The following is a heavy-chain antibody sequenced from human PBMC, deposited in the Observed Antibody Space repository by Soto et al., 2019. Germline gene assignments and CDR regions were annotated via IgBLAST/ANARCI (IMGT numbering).Heavy chain of an antibody. V-gene: IGHV1-18*01. CDR1: GYTFTRYG. Sequence: QIQLVQSGAEVKKPGASVKVSCKASGYTFTRYGISWVRQAPGQGLEWMGWISAYNGNTNYAQKLQGRVTMTTDTSTSKAYMELRSLRSDDTGVYYWAGGGGYYGSGSYDFDYWGQGILVTVSS. D-gene: IGHD3-10*01. CDR3: AGGGGYYGSGSYDFDY. CDR2: ISAYNGNT. J-gene: IGHJ4*02.